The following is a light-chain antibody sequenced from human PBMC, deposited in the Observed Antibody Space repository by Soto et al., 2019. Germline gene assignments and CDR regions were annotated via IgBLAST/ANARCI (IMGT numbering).Light chain of an antibody. CDR3: QQSYSSPRT. V-gene: IGKV1-39*01. CDR1: QGISTY. J-gene: IGKJ2*02. CDR2: AAS. Sequence: DLEMTQSPSSLSASVGDRVTLTCRASQGISTYLNWYQHKPGKAPKLLIYAASLLHSGVPSRFSGSGSGTHFTLIISSLQPDDFAVYYCQQSYSSPRTFGQGTKLEI.